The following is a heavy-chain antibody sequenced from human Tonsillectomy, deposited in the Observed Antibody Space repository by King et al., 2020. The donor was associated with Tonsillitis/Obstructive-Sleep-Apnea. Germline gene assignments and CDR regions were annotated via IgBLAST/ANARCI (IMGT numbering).Heavy chain of an antibody. J-gene: IGHJ4*02. CDR1: GYTFTSYY. Sequence: QLVQSGTEVKKPGASVKVSCKASGYTFTSYYMHWLRQAPGQGLEWMGIINPIGGSTDYAQKFQGRVTMTRDTSTCTVYMELSSLRSEDTAVYYCARPFAGYSYGRLDYWGQGTLVTVSS. D-gene: IGHD5-18*01. CDR3: ARPFAGYSYGRLDY. CDR2: INPIGGST. V-gene: IGHV1-46*01.